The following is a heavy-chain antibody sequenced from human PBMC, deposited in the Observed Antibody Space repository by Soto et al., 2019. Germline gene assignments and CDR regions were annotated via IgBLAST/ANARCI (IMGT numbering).Heavy chain of an antibody. D-gene: IGHD2-15*01. Sequence: EVQLVESAGGLVKPGGSLSLSCVASGFSFNEAWMNWVRQAPGEGLEWVGRIKTSAGGGAPDYAAPVQGRFTISRDDSKNALEHHMNSLRTEDTAMYYCTTGSVEGIWGQGTTVTVSS. CDR2: IKTSAGGGAP. J-gene: IGHJ6*02. CDR1: GFSFNEAW. CDR3: TTGSVEGI. V-gene: IGHV3-15*07.